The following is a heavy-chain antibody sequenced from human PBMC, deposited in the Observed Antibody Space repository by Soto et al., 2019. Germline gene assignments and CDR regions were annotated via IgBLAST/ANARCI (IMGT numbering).Heavy chain of an antibody. CDR1: GFNFSSYA. Sequence: GGSLRLSCAASGFNFSSYAMSWVRQAPGKGLEWVSAISGSGGSTYYADSVKGRFTISRGNSKNTLYLQMNSLRAEDTAVYYCAKPLTGTSLPYYFDYWGQGTLVTVSS. CDR2: ISGSGGST. D-gene: IGHD1-20*01. CDR3: AKPLTGTSLPYYFDY. J-gene: IGHJ4*02. V-gene: IGHV3-23*01.